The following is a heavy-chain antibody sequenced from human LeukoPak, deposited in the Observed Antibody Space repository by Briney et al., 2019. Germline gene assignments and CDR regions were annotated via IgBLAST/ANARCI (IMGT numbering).Heavy chain of an antibody. Sequence: SETLSLTCTVSGGSISSYYWGWIRQPPGKGLEWIGSTYYSGSTYYNPSLKSRVTISVDTSKNQFSLKLSSVTAADTAMYYCTRQRVNPSYHYYYMDVWGKGTTVTVSS. D-gene: IGHD2-21*01. V-gene: IGHV4-39*07. CDR2: TYYSGST. CDR1: GGSISSYY. CDR3: TRQRVNPSYHYYYMDV. J-gene: IGHJ6*03.